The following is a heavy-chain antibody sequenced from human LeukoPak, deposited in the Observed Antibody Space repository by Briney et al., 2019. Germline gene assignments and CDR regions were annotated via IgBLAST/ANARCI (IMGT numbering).Heavy chain of an antibody. CDR1: GFTFSRHS. CDR3: ARDWHDSSVWYFDL. CDR2: ISSSSSYI. D-gene: IGHD3-22*01. Sequence: GGSLRLSCAASGFTFSRHSINWVRQAPGKGLEWVSSISSSSSYIYYADSVKGRFTISRDNAKNSLYLQMNSLRAEDTAVYYCARDWHDSSVWYFDLWGRGTLVTVSS. J-gene: IGHJ2*01. V-gene: IGHV3-21*01.